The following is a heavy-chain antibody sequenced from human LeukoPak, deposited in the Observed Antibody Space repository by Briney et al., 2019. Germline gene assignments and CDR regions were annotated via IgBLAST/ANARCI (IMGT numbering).Heavy chain of an antibody. J-gene: IGHJ4*02. CDR1: GGSFSGYY. CDR2: INHSGST. V-gene: IGHV4-34*01. CDR3: ARGRAMGERCFDY. D-gene: IGHD5-18*01. Sequence: PSETLSLTCAVYGGSFSGYYWSWIRQPPGKGLEWIGEINHSGSTNYNPSLKSRVTISVDTSKNQFSLKLSSVTAADTAVYYCARGRAMGERCFDYWGQGTLVTVSS.